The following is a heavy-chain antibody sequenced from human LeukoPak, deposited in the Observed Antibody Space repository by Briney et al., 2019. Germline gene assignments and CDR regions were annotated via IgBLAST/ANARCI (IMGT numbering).Heavy chain of an antibody. J-gene: IGHJ4*02. CDR1: GFTFSNYA. D-gene: IGHD3-22*01. V-gene: IGHV3-9*01. CDR2: ISWNSGSI. CDR3: AKDGSYDSSGYSNFDY. Sequence: GGSLRLSCAASGFTFSNYAMHWVRQAPGKGLEWVSGISWNSGSIGYADSVKGRFTISRDNAKNSLYLQMNSLRAEDTALYYCAKDGSYDSSGYSNFDYWGQGTLVTVSS.